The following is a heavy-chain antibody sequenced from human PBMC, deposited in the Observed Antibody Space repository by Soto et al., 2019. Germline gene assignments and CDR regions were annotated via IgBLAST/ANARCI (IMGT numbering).Heavy chain of an antibody. D-gene: IGHD3-10*01. CDR3: AREHYGSGPNMDWFDP. CDR2: IYYSGST. V-gene: IGHV4-30-4*01. J-gene: IGHJ5*02. Sequence: PSETLSLTCTVSGGSISSGDYYWIWIRQPPGKGLEWIGYIYYSGSTYYNPSLKSRVTISVDTSKNQFSLKLSSVTAADTAVYYCAREHYGSGPNMDWFDPSGKGTLVTVAS. CDR1: GGSISSGDYY.